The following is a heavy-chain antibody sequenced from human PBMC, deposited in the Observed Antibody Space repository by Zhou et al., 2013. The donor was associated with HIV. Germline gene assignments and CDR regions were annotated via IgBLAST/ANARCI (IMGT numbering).Heavy chain of an antibody. CDR3: AVLGYCSSTSCYREYYYYMDV. CDR1: GGTFSSYA. CDR2: IIPIFGTA. J-gene: IGHJ6*03. Sequence: QVQLVQSGAEVKKPGSSVKVSCKASGGTFSSYAISWVRQAPGQGLEWMGGIIPIFGTANYAQKFQGRVTITTDESTSTAYMELSSLRSEDTAVYYCAVLGYCSSTSCYREYYYYMDVWGKGTTVTVSS. D-gene: IGHD2-2*02. V-gene: IGHV1-69*05.